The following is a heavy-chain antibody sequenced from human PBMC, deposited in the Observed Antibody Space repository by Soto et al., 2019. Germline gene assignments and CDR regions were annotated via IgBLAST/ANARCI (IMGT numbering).Heavy chain of an antibody. CDR3: VGHGGYSN. V-gene: IGHV3-23*01. Sequence: EVQLLESGGGLVQPGGSLRLSCAGTGFNLRTNGMSWVRQAPGKGPEWVSDIVLRDGFTYYADSVRGRFTISRDTSKNTLYLQMNSLRVDDTAVYYCVGHGGYSNWGQGTLVTVSS. CDR1: GFNLRTNG. D-gene: IGHD2-21*02. CDR2: IVLRDGFT. J-gene: IGHJ4*02.